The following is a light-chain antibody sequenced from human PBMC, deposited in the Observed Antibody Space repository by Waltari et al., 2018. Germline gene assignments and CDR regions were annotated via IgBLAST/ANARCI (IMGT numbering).Light chain of an antibody. CDR1: QSLSRSR. CDR2: AAS. Sequence: EFVLTQSPGTLSLSPGDRATLSCRASQSLSRSRLAWYQQKPGQAPRLLIYAASSRATGIPDRFSGSGSGTDFSLTIIRVEPEDFAVYYCQQYGSSVMYTFGQGTKLEIQ. V-gene: IGKV3-20*01. CDR3: QQYGSSVMYT. J-gene: IGKJ2*01.